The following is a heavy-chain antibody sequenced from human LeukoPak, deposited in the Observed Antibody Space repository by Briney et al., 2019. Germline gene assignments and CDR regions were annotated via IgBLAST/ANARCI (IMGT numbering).Heavy chain of an antibody. CDR3: ARGQLALAAAGKGYYYYYMDV. D-gene: IGHD6-25*01. J-gene: IGHJ6*03. Sequence: SETLSLTCAVYGGSFSGYYWSWIRQPPGKGLEWIGEINHSGSTNYNPSLKSRVTISVDTSKNQFSLKLSSVTAADTAVYYCARGQLALAAAGKGYYYYYMDVWGKGTTVTVSS. CDR2: INHSGST. V-gene: IGHV4-34*01. CDR1: GGSFSGYY.